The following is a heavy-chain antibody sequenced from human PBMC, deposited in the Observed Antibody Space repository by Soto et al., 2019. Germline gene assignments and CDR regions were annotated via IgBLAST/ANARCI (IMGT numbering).Heavy chain of an antibody. D-gene: IGHD2-21*02. Sequence: SETLSLTCIVSGVSVTSYTWSWVRQPSNKGLEWIGRVFSSVSATYNPSLKSRVSISMDTAENRISLKLDSVTAADAGVYFCARDGMTTGDTWGPGTLVTVSS. CDR1: GVSVTSYT. V-gene: IGHV4-4*07. J-gene: IGHJ4*02. CDR3: ARDGMTTGDT. CDR2: VFSSVSA.